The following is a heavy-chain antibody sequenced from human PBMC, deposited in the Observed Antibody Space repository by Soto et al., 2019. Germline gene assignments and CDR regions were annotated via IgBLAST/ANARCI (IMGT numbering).Heavy chain of an antibody. CDR1: GGSFSSSSYY. CDR2: IYYSGST. J-gene: IGHJ4*02. D-gene: IGHD1-26*01. V-gene: IGHV4-39*01. CDR3: ARRSDMEGATTEYYFDY. Sequence: QLQLQESGPGLVKPSETLSLTCTVSGGSFSSSSYYWGWIRQPPGKGLEWIGSIYYSGSTYYNPSLKSRVTISVDTSKNQFSLKLSSVTAADTAVYYCARRSDMEGATTEYYFDYWGQGTLVTVSS.